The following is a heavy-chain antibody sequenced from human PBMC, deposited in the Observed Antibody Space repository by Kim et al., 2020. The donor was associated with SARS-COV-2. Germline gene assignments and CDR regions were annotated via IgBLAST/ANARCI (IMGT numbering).Heavy chain of an antibody. CDR3: ARPDCGGDGLYSFDY. V-gene: IGHV3-33*01. J-gene: IGHJ4*02. CDR2: IRYDGSNK. Sequence: GGSLRLSCAASGFTFSSYGMHWVRQAPGKGLEWVADIRYDGSNKYYADSVKGRFTISRDNSKNTLYLQRNSLRAEDTAVYYWARPDCGGDGLYSFDYWGQGTLVTVSS. CDR1: GFTFSSYG. D-gene: IGHD2-21*02.